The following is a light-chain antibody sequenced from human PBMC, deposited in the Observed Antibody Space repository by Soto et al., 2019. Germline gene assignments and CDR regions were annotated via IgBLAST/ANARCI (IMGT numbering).Light chain of an antibody. V-gene: IGLV2-14*01. CDR1: SSDVGRYKY. CDR2: EVS. J-gene: IGLJ3*02. Sequence: QSVLTQPASVSGSPGQSITISCTGTSSDVGRYKYVSWYQQHPGKVPKLMIYEVSSRPSGISSRFSGSKSGNTASLTISGLQAEDEADYYCSSYTISTTRVFGGGTKVTVL. CDR3: SSYTISTTRV.